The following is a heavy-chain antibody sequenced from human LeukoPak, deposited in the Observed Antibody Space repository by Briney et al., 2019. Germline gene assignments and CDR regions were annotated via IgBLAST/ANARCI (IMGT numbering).Heavy chain of an antibody. Sequence: SETLSLTCTVSGGPITTGGFYWSWIRQPPGKGLEWLGYVYQTGSTYYTPSLRGRVTMSVDRSQNQFSLKLSSVTAADTAVYYCARVDESSDAFDIWGQGTMVTVSS. D-gene: IGHD2-15*01. V-gene: IGHV4-30-2*02. CDR1: GGPITTGGFY. J-gene: IGHJ3*02. CDR2: VYQTGST. CDR3: ARVDESSDAFDI.